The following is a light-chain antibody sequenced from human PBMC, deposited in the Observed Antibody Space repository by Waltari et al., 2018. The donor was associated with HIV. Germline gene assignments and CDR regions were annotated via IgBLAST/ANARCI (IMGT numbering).Light chain of an antibody. CDR1: SSTIGIND. Sequence: QSVLTQPPSASGTPGQRVTISCSGSSSTIGINDVSWYQHRPGTAPKLLLFTNNQRPSRVPALFLAAKSGTSASLAIRALQSDDEADYYWAAWDGSLRGGVVGGGTKLTV. CDR3: AAWDGSLRGGV. J-gene: IGLJ2*01. CDR2: TNN. V-gene: IGLV1-47*01.